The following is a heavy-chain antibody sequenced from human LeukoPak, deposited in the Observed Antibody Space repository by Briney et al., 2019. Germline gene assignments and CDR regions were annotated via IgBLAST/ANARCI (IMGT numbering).Heavy chain of an antibody. Sequence: GGSLRLSCAASGFTFSSYAMSWVRQAPGKGLEWVSGISGSGGSTYYADSVKGRFTISRDNSKNTLYLQMNSLRAEDTAVYYCAKGLYSSSSYFFDYWGQGTLGTVSS. J-gene: IGHJ4*02. V-gene: IGHV3-23*01. CDR3: AKGLYSSSSYFFDY. CDR1: GFTFSSYA. D-gene: IGHD6-13*01. CDR2: ISGSGGST.